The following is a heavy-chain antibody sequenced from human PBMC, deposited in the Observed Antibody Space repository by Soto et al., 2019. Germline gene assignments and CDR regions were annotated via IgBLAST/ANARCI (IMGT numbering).Heavy chain of an antibody. D-gene: IGHD6-19*01. J-gene: IGHJ4*02. CDR1: GFTFTNSH. V-gene: IGHV3-23*01. CDR3: AKDLRLVDY. Sequence: GGSLRLSCAASGFTFTNSHMSWVRQAPGKGLEWVSSISNRGADTYYIDSVKGRFSISRDNSRDTLYLQMNSLRAEDTAVYYCAKDLRLVDYWGQGTLVTVSS. CDR2: ISNRGADT.